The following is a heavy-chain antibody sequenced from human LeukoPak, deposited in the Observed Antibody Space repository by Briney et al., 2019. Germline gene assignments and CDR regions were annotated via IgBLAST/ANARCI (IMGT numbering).Heavy chain of an antibody. D-gene: IGHD3-22*01. V-gene: IGHV1-69*05. J-gene: IGHJ6*03. CDR2: IIPIFGTA. CDR3: ASLYYDTSLDYYYYYMDV. Sequence: SVKVSCKASGGTFSSYAISWVRQAPGQGLEWMGGIIPIFGTANYAQKFQGRVTITTDESTSTAYMELSSLRSEDTAVYYCASLYYDTSLDYYYYYMDVWGKGTTVTVSS. CDR1: GGTFSSYA.